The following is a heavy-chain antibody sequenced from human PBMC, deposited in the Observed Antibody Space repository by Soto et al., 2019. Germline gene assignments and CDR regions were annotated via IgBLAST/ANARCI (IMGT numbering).Heavy chain of an antibody. Sequence: PGGSLRLSCAASGFTFSNYNMNWVRRAPGKGLEWVSHIGGARSTAIYYADSEKGRFTISRDNAENSLFLQLNSLRDEDTAVYYCARDFGYDDVWGQGTTVTVSS. CDR2: IGGARSTAI. J-gene: IGHJ6*02. CDR3: ARDFGYDDV. D-gene: IGHD3-22*01. V-gene: IGHV3-48*02. CDR1: GFTFSNYN.